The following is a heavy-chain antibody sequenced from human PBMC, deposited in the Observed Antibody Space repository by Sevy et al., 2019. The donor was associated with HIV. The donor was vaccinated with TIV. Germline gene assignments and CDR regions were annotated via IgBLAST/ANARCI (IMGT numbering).Heavy chain of an antibody. D-gene: IGHD2-8*01. CDR1: GFSFSHYA. J-gene: IGHJ4*02. Sequence: GGSLRLSCAVSGFSFSHYAFHWVRQAPGKGLEWVSLISYDGTYKYYADSVKGRFTISRDNSKNTLYLQMNSLRGNDRAVYYCARVAVSYCTNDCYHRFDYWGPGSLVPGSS. CDR2: ISYDGTYK. V-gene: IGHV3-30-3*01. CDR3: ARVAVSYCTNDCYHRFDY.